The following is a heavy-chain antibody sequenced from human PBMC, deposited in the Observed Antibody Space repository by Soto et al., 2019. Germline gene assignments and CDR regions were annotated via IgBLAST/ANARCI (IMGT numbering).Heavy chain of an antibody. CDR2: ISYDGSNK. J-gene: IGHJ4*02. D-gene: IGHD5-12*01. CDR1: GFTFSSYG. CDR3: AKMATITTFDY. V-gene: IGHV3-30*18. Sequence: QVQLVESGGGVVQPGRSLRLSCAASGFTFSSYGMHWVRQAPGKGLEWVAVISYDGSNKYYADSVKGRFTISRDNSKNTLYLQMNSLRAEDTAVYSCAKMATITTFDYWGQGTLVTVSS.